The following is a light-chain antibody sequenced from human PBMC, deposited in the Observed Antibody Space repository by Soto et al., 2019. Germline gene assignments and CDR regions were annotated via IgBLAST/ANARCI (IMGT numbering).Light chain of an antibody. J-gene: IGLJ2*01. CDR3: AAWDDSLNGHVV. Sequence: QSVLTQPPSASGTPGQRVTISCSGSSSNIGSNTVNWYQQLPGTAPKLLIYRNNQRPSGVPDRVSGSKSGTSASLAITGLQSEDEADYYCAAWDDSLNGHVVFGGGTKLTVL. CDR2: RNN. CDR1: SSNIGSNT. V-gene: IGLV1-44*01.